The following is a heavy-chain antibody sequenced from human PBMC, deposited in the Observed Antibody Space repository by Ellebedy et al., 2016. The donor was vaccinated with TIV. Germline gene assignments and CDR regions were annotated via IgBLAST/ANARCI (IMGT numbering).Heavy chain of an antibody. J-gene: IGHJ4*02. D-gene: IGHD3-22*01. CDR3: AREYHYKNGGPGHY. CDR1: GFTFSSYS. Sequence: PGGSLRLSCAASGFTFSSYSMNWVRQAPGKGLEWVSFISDRSTYIYYASSVKGRLTISRDHAKNSLYLQMDSLGADDTAVYYCAREYHYKNGGPGHYWGQGILVTVSS. V-gene: IGHV3-21*01. CDR2: ISDRSTYI.